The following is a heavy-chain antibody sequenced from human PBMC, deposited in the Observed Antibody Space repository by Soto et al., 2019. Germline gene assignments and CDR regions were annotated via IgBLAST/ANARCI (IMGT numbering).Heavy chain of an antibody. V-gene: IGHV2-5*02. J-gene: IGHJ4*02. CDR1: GFSLCTSGVG. CDR2: IYWDDDK. CDR3: AHMRTVTALDY. Sequence: QITLTESGPTLVKPTQNLTLTCTFSGFSLCTSGVGVGWIRQPPGKALEWLALIYWDDDKRYSPSLKSRLTIAMDTSKNQVVLTMTNMDPVDTATYYCAHMRTVTALDYWCQGTLVTVSS. D-gene: IGHD2-21*02.